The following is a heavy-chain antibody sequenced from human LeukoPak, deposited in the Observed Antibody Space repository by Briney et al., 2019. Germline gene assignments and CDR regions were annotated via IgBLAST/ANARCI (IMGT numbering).Heavy chain of an antibody. J-gene: IGHJ4*02. CDR3: AKDTPTYGGKGSIDY. CDR2: ISYDGNIK. V-gene: IGHV3-30*04. Sequence: PGGSLRLSCAASGFTFSSYAMHWVRKAPGKGLEWVAIISYDGNIKFYADSVKGRFTISRDNSKNTLFLQMNSLRAEDTAVYYCAKDTPTYGGKGSIDYWGQGTLVTVSS. D-gene: IGHD4-23*01. CDR1: GFTFSSYA.